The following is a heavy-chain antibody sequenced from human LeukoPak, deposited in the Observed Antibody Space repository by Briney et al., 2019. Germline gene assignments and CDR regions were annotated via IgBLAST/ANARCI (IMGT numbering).Heavy chain of an antibody. J-gene: IGHJ5*02. CDR1: GGSISSGSYY. D-gene: IGHD3-10*01. CDR2: IYTSGST. CDR3: ARDKHYYGSGSYYVRYNWFDP. V-gene: IGHV4-61*02. Sequence: SQTLSLTCTVSGGSISSGSYYWSWIRQPAGTGLEWIGRIYTSGSTNYNPSLKSRVTMSIDTSKNQFSLKLSSVTAADTAVYYCARDKHYYGSGSYYVRYNWFDPWGQGTLVTVSS.